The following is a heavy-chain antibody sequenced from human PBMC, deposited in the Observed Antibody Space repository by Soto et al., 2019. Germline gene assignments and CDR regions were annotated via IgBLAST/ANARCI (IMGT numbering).Heavy chain of an antibody. CDR3: ARGRRLNWFDP. CDR2: MNPNSGNT. J-gene: IGHJ5*02. Sequence: GASVKVSCKASGYTFTSYGISWVRQAPGQGLEWMGWMNPNSGNTGYAQKFQGRVTMTRNTSISTAYMELSSLRSEDTAVYYCARGRRLNWFDPWGQGTLVTVSS. D-gene: IGHD4-17*01. V-gene: IGHV1-8*02. CDR1: GYTFTSYG.